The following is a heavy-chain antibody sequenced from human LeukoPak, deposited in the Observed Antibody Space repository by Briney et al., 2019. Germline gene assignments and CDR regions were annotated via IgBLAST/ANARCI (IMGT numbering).Heavy chain of an antibody. Sequence: GGSLRLSCAASGFTFSSYSMNWVRQAPGKGLEWVSSISSSSSYIYYADSVKGRFTISRDNAKNSLYLQMNSLRAEDTAVYYRARDPGYSGYDYVPEISSGDYWGQGTLVTVSS. V-gene: IGHV3-21*01. D-gene: IGHD5-12*01. CDR2: ISSSSSYI. CDR1: GFTFSSYS. J-gene: IGHJ4*02. CDR3: ARDPGYSGYDYVPEISSGDY.